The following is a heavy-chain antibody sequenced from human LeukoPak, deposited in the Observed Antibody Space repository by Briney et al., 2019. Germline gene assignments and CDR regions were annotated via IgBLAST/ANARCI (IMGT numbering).Heavy chain of an antibody. CDR2: IWYDGSKK. V-gene: IGHV3-33*01. CDR3: ARTYSSSWRDAFDI. CDR1: GYTFSSYG. D-gene: IGHD6-13*01. J-gene: IGHJ3*02. Sequence: PGGSLRPSCAASGYTFSSYGMHWVRQAPGKGREWVAVIWYDGSKKYYADSVKGRFTISRDNSKNTLYLQMNSLRAEDTAVYYCARTYSSSWRDAFDIWGQGTMVTVSS.